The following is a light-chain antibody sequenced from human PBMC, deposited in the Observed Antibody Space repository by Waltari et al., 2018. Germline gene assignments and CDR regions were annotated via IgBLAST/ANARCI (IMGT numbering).Light chain of an antibody. J-gene: IGLJ2*01. V-gene: IGLV2-14*01. CDR3: ASYTSASTRVV. CDR1: SSDVGGFDY. Sequence: QSALTQPASVSGSPGQSITISCTGTSSDVGGFDYVSWYQQHPDKAPKVMIYEVTNRPSGVSHRFAASKSVNTASLTISGLQAEDEAHYHCASYTSASTRVVFGGGTKLTVL. CDR2: EVT.